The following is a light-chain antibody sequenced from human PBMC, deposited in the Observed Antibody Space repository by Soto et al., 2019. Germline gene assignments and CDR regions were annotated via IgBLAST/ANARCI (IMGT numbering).Light chain of an antibody. CDR3: QKYNSAPRT. V-gene: IGKV1-27*01. J-gene: IGKJ4*01. CDR2: AAS. CDR1: QNSSNY. Sequence: DIQMTQSPSALSASEGDSVTITCRASQNSSNYLGWYQQKPGKVPTLLIYAASTLQSGGPSRCSGSGSGTDFTLTISRLQPEDVATYYGQKYNSAPRTFGGGTKVVIK.